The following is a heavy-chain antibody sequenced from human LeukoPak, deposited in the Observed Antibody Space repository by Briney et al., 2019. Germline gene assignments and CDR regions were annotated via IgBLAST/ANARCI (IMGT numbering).Heavy chain of an antibody. V-gene: IGHV1-69*05. J-gene: IGHJ4*02. D-gene: IGHD5-18*01. Sequence: SVKVSCKASGGTFSSYAISWVRQAPGQGLEWMGGIIPIFGTANYAQKFQGRVTITTDESTSTAYVELSSLRSEDTAVYYCARGGGYSYGNLDYWGQGTLVTVPS. CDR2: IIPIFGTA. CDR1: GGTFSSYA. CDR3: ARGGGYSYGNLDY.